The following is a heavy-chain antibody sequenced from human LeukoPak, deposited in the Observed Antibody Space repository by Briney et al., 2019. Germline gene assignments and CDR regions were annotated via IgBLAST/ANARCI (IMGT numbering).Heavy chain of an antibody. Sequence: SETLSLTCTVSGGSLSSYYWSWMRQPAGKGLEWIGRIYTSGSTNYDPSLKSRVTMSVDTSKNQFSLKLSSVTAADTAVYYCARGEYYYYYMDVWGKGATVTVSS. CDR1: GGSLSSYY. CDR3: ARGEYYYYYMDV. CDR2: IYTSGST. V-gene: IGHV4-4*07. J-gene: IGHJ6*03. D-gene: IGHD1-26*01.